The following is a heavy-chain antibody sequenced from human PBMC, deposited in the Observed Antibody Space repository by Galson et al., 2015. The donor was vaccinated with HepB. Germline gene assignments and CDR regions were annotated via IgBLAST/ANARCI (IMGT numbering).Heavy chain of an antibody. Sequence: SLRLSCAASGFTFTTYSMNWVRQAPGKGLEWVPYISTSSIIYYADSVKGRFTISRDNANNSLYLQMNSLRDDDTAVYYCARDRLGYYGMDVWGQGTTVTVSS. CDR3: ARDRLGYYGMDV. D-gene: IGHD6-19*01. CDR2: ISTSSII. J-gene: IGHJ6*02. CDR1: GFTFTTYS. V-gene: IGHV3-48*02.